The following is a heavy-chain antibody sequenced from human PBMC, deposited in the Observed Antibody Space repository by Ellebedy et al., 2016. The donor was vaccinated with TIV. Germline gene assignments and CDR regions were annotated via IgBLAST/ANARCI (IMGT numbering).Heavy chain of an antibody. V-gene: IGHV3-33*01. CDR2: IESDGTNK. CDR1: GFTFNSYG. D-gene: IGHD5-12*01. Sequence: GGSLRLSCAASGFTFNSYGMHWVRQAPGRGLEWVAVIESDGTNKYYADSVKGRFTISRDKSKNTLFLQMNSLRVEDTSIYYCARDSSGYGTFDYWGQGTLVTVSS. J-gene: IGHJ4*02. CDR3: ARDSSGYGTFDY.